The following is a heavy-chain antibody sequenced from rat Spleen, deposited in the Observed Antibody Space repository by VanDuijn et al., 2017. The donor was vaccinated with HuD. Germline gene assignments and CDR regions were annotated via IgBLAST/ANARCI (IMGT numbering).Heavy chain of an antibody. D-gene: IGHD1-6*01. Sequence: QVQLQQSGAELAKPDSSVKISCKASGYIFTSHYISWIKQTTGQGLEYIGYFNPGSGSTNYNESFRGKATLTVDKSSSTAFMQLSSLTPDDSAVYYCARELWIGSFGYWGRGTLVTVSS. CDR1: GYIFTSHY. V-gene: IGHV1-43*01. J-gene: IGHJ3*01. CDR3: ARELWIGSFGY. CDR2: FNPGSGST.